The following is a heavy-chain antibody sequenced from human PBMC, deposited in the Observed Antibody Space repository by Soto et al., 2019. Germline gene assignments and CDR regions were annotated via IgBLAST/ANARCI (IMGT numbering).Heavy chain of an antibody. D-gene: IGHD5-18*01. V-gene: IGHV3-23*01. Sequence: GGSLSLSGTAAGLPFGIYAMSWVRPDPGKGLEWVSTFDNSDGRTYYSDSVKGRFTISRDNSKNTLFLQMNSLRPEDTAVYYCAKVRDTTMDMNFDYWGQGTLVTVSS. CDR1: GLPFGIYA. CDR2: FDNSDGRT. J-gene: IGHJ4*02. CDR3: AKVRDTTMDMNFDY.